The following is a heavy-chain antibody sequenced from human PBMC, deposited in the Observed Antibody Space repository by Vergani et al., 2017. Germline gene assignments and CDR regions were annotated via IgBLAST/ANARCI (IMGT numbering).Heavy chain of an antibody. D-gene: IGHD5-12*01. J-gene: IGHJ5*02. CDR2: IGTAGDT. V-gene: IGHV3-13*01. CDR3: ARWRSVATIKDWFDP. Sequence: EVQLVESGGGLVQPGGSLRLSCAASGFTFSSYDMHWVRQATGKGLEWVSAIGTAGDTYYPGSVKGRFTISRENAKNSLYLQMNSLRAGDTAVYYCARWRSVATIKDWFDPWGQGTLVTVSS. CDR1: GFTFSSYD.